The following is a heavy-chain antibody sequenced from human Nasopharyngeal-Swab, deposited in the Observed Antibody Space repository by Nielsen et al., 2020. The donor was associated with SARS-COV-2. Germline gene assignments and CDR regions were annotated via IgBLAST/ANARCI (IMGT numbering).Heavy chain of an antibody. CDR3: ARAIFQDDSSGVDY. CDR2: INHSGST. V-gene: IGHV4-34*01. Sequence: SETLSLTCAVYGGSFSGYYWSWIRQPPGKWLEWIGEINHSGSTNYNPSLKSRVTISVDTSKNQFSLKLSSVTAADTAVYYCARAIFQDDSSGVDYWGQGTLVTVSS. J-gene: IGHJ4*02. CDR1: GGSFSGYY. D-gene: IGHD3-22*01.